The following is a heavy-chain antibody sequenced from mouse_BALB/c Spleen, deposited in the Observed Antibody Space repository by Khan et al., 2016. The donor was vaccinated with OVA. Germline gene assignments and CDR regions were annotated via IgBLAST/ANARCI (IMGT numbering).Heavy chain of an antibody. J-gene: IGHJ3*01. CDR1: GYTFTDYE. V-gene: IGHV1-15*01. CDR3: TRSFYYGDVVY. CDR2: IDPETGGT. Sequence: QVQLQQSGAELVRPGASVTLSCKASGYTFTDYEVHWVRQTLVHGLEWIGAIDPETGGTAYNHQFKDKATLTADKSSSTAYMDLRSQTSEDSAVSYCTRSFYYGDVVYWGQGTLVTVSA. D-gene: IGHD1-2*01.